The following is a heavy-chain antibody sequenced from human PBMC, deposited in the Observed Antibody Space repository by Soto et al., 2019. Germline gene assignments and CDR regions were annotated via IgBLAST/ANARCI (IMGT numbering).Heavy chain of an antibody. CDR3: ARGECISVAWFDY. CDR2: TYYRSKWYN. J-gene: IGHJ4*02. D-gene: IGHD6-19*01. V-gene: IGHV6-1*01. CDR1: WDSVSSNSAA. Sequence: LALTCAICWDSVSSNSAAWNWIRQSPSRGLEWLGRTYYRSKWYNDYAVSVKSRITINPDTSKNQFSLELNSVTPEDTAVYYCARGECISVAWFDYWGQGTLVTVSS.